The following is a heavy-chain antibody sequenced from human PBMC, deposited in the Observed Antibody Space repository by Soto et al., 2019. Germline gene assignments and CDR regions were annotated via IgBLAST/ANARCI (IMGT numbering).Heavy chain of an antibody. D-gene: IGHD2-2*01. J-gene: IGHJ6*02. CDR2: IIPIFGTA. CDR1: GGTFSSYA. CDR3: ASEESGYGPARVGDYYYYYGMDV. V-gene: IGHV1-69*01. Sequence: QVQLVQSGAEVKKPGSSVKVSCKASGGTFSSYAISWVRQAPGQGLEWMGGIIPIFGTANYAQKFQGRVTITANESTSTAYMELSSLRSEDTAVYYCASEESGYGPARVGDYYYYYGMDVWGQGTTVTVSS.